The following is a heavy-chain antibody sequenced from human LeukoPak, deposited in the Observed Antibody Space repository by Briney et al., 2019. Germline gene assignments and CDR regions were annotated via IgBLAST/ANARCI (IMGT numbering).Heavy chain of an antibody. CDR2: IKSKTDGGTP. CDR3: TTRGVTTSVYYFDH. V-gene: IGHV3-15*01. D-gene: IGHD4-11*01. J-gene: IGHJ4*02. Sequence: PGGSLRLSCAASGFTFSNAWMSWVRQAPGKGLEWVGRIKSKTDGGTPDYAAPVKGRFTISRDDSKNTLYLQMNSLKTEDTAVYYCTTRGVTTSVYYFDHWGQGTLVTVSS. CDR1: GFTFSNAW.